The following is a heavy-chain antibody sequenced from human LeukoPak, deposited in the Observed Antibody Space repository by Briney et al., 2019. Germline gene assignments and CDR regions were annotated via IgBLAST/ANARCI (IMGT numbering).Heavy chain of an antibody. CDR2: IKQDGSEK. D-gene: IGHD3-10*01. V-gene: IGHV3-7*01. CDR3: ARDRGMVRGVKYYYYMDA. CDR1: GFTFSTPA. Sequence: GGSLRLSCRASGFTFSTPAMDWVRQAPGKGLEWVANIKQDGSEKYYVDSVKGRFTISRDNAKNSLYLQMNSLRAEDTAVYYCARDRGMVRGVKYYYYMDAWGKGTTVTISS. J-gene: IGHJ6*03.